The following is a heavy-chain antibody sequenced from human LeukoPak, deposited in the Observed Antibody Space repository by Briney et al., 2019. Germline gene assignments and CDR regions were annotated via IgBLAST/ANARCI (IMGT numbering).Heavy chain of an antibody. Sequence: GSVRVSCEESGGTFSRYAIRWVRQAPGEGVERMGLINPSCCSTSYAQKFQGRVTMTSDTSTSTVYMELSSLRSEDTAVYYCARVGYCSGGSCYFLFFWGQGTLVTVSS. CDR1: GGTFSRYA. CDR3: ARVGYCSGGSCYFLFF. CDR2: INPSCCST. V-gene: IGHV1-46*01. J-gene: IGHJ4*02. D-gene: IGHD2-15*01.